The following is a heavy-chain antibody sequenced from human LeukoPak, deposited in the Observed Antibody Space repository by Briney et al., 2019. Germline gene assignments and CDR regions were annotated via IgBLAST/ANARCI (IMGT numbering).Heavy chain of an antibody. J-gene: IGHJ5*02. D-gene: IGHD3-3*01. CDR3: AREATLRRYYDFWSGYPNWFDP. CDR2: IYYSGST. V-gene: IGHV4-31*03. Sequence: PSQTLSLTCTVSGGSISSGGYYWSWIRQHPGKGLEWIGYIYYSGSTYYNPSLKSRVTTSVDTSKNQFSLKLSSVTAADTAVYYCAREATLRRYYDFWSGYPNWFDPWGQGTLVTVSS. CDR1: GGSISSGGYY.